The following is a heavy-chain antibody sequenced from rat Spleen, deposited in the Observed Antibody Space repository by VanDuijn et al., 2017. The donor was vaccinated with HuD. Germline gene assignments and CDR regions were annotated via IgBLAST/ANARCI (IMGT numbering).Heavy chain of an antibody. Sequence: EVQLVESGGGLVQPGRSLKLSCAASGFTFNDYYMAWVRQAPTKGLEWVATIRHDGSSTYYRDSVKGRFTISRDNAKSTLYLQMDSLRSEDTATYYCTRLYYSNWFAYWGQGTLVTVSS. D-gene: IGHD1-1*01. J-gene: IGHJ3*01. CDR1: GFTFNDYY. V-gene: IGHV5-7*01. CDR3: TRLYYSNWFAY. CDR2: IRHDGSST.